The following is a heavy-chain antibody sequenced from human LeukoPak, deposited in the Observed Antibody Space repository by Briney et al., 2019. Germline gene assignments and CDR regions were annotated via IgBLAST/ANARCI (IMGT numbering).Heavy chain of an antibody. CDR3: ARERYTSSWGSFED. CDR2: IRSNSESI. V-gene: IGHV3-9*01. J-gene: IGHJ4*02. Sequence: GRSLRLSCAASGFTFDDFAVHWVRQAPGKGLEWVSGIRSNSESIGYADSVKGRFTISRDNARNSLYLQMNSLRVGDTAFYYCARERYTSSWGSFEDWGQGTLVTVSS. D-gene: IGHD6-13*01. CDR1: GFTFDDFA.